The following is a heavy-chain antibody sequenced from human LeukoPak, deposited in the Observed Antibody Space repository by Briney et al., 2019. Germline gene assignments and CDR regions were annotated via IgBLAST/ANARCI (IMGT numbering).Heavy chain of an antibody. V-gene: IGHV3-33*01. Sequence: GGSLRLSCAASGFTFSTYAMHWVRQAPGKGLEWVAVIWYDRTNKYYADSVKGRFTISRDNSKNTLYLQMSSLRAEDTAAYYCARDRLTTVTTFHFDYWGQGTLVSVSS. CDR1: GFTFSTYA. CDR2: IWYDRTNK. D-gene: IGHD4-17*01. CDR3: ARDRLTTVTTFHFDY. J-gene: IGHJ4*02.